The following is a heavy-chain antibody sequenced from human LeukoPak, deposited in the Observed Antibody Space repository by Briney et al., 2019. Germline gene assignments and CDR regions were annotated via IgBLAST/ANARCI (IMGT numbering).Heavy chain of an antibody. Sequence: RGSLRLSCAASGFTLSYYWMTWVRRAPGKGLEWVANIMQDGSEKHYVDSVKGRFTISRDNAKNSLYLQMNSLRAEDTAVYYCARHSAGYTTFFDYWGQGPLVIVSS. CDR2: IMQDGSEK. CDR3: ARHSAGYTTFFDY. CDR1: GFTLSYYW. D-gene: IGHD5-24*01. V-gene: IGHV3-7*04. J-gene: IGHJ4*02.